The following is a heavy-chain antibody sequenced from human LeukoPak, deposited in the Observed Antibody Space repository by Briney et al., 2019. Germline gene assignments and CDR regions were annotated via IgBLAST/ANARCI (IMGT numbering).Heavy chain of an antibody. CDR3: ARSYSGSYYLFSHYYYYGMDV. D-gene: IGHD1-26*01. CDR2: IYYSGST. J-gene: IGHJ6*02. CDR1: GASISSYY. V-gene: IGHV4-59*01. Sequence: SETLSLTCTVSGASISSYYWSWIRQPPGKGLEWIGYIYYSGSTNYNPSLKSRVTISVDTSKNQFSLKLSSVTAADTAVYYCARSYSGSYYLFSHYYYYGMDVWGQGTTVTVSS.